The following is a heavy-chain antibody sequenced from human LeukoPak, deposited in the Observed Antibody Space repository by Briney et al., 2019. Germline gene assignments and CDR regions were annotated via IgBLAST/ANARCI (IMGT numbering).Heavy chain of an antibody. CDR1: GFTFSSYN. CDR2: ISGSSSTI. J-gene: IGHJ5*02. Sequence: GGSLRLSCAASGFTFSSYNMNWVRQAPGKGLEWVSYISGSSSTIYYADSVKGRFTISRDNVKNSLYLQMNSLRAEDTAVYYCAREGLRYFDWLFFDPWGQGTLVTVSS. D-gene: IGHD3-9*01. V-gene: IGHV3-48*01. CDR3: AREGLRYFDWLFFDP.